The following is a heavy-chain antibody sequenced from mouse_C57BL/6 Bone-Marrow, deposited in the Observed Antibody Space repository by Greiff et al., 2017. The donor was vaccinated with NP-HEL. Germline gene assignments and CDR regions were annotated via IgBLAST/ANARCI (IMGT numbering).Heavy chain of an antibody. CDR2: IYPGNSDT. V-gene: IGHV1-5*01. CDR1: GYTFTSYW. CDR3: TAIYYGNYYFDY. J-gene: IGHJ2*01. D-gene: IGHD2-1*01. Sequence: VQLQQSGTVLARPGASVKMSCKTSGYTFTSYWMHWVKQRPGQGLEWIGAIYPGNSDTSYNQKFKGKAKLTAVTSASTAYMELSSLTNEDSAVYYCTAIYYGNYYFDYWGQGTTLTVSS.